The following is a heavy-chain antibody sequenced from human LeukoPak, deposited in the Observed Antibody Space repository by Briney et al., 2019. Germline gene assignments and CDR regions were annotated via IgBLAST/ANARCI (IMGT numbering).Heavy chain of an antibody. CDR2: IGRSGTTI. D-gene: IGHD4-17*01. J-gene: IGHJ3*02. CDR3: ARDRMTTVTNDAFDI. V-gene: IGHV3-11*04. Sequence: GSLRLSCAASGFTFSDYYMSWIRQAPGKGLEWVSYIGRSGTTIYYADSVKGRFTISRDNAKNSLFLQMNSLRAEDTAVYYCARDRMTTVTNDAFDIWGQGTMVTVSS. CDR1: GFTFSDYY.